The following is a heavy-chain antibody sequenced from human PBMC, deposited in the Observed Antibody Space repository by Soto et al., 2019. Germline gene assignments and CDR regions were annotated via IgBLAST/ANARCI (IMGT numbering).Heavy chain of an antibody. CDR2: IFHSGTA. Sequence: QVQLQESGPGLVKPSGALSLTCAVSNGSISSDNWWSWVRQPPGKGLEWIGEIFHSGTANYNPSLKSRITISVDKSENQFSLEMNSVTAADTAVYYCARGGGWLFDHWDQGTLVTVSS. CDR1: NGSISSDNW. D-gene: IGHD6-19*01. V-gene: IGHV4-4*02. J-gene: IGHJ4*02. CDR3: ARGGGWLFDH.